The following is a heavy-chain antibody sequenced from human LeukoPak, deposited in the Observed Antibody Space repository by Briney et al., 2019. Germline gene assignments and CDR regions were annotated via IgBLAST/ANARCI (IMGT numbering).Heavy chain of an antibody. CDR1: GGSFSGYY. Sequence: SENLSLTCAVYGGSFSGYYWSWNRQPPGKGLEWIGEINHSGSTNYNPSLKSRVTISVDTSKKQFSLKLSSVTAADTAVYYCARRSGPRITMVRGAVSLRAPNWFYPWGQGTLATVSS. D-gene: IGHD3-10*01. CDR3: ARRSGPRITMVRGAVSLRAPNWFYP. V-gene: IGHV4-34*01. CDR2: INHSGST. J-gene: IGHJ5*02.